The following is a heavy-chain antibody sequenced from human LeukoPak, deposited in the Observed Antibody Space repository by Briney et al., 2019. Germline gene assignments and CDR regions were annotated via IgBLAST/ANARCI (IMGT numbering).Heavy chain of an antibody. J-gene: IGHJ3*02. V-gene: IGHV3-21*01. CDR2: ISSSSSYI. CDR3: ASGWLQFSAFDI. Sequence: PGGSLRLSCAASGFTFSSYSMNWVRQAPGKGLEWVSSISSSSSYIYYADSVKGRFTISRDNAKNSLYLQMNSLRAEDTAVYYCASGWLQFSAFDIWGQGTMVTVSS. D-gene: IGHD5-24*01. CDR1: GFTFSSYS.